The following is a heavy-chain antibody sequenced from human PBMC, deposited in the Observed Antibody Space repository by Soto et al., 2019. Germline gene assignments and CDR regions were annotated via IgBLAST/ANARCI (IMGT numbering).Heavy chain of an antibody. J-gene: IGHJ6*03. CDR3: AGGDLTDV. V-gene: IGHV3-53*04. CDR2: LYTGGST. Sequence: HPGGSLRLSCAASGFTVSSYYMSWVRQAPGKGLEWVSVLYTGGSTYYADSVNGRFTISRHNSENTLYLQMNSLRVEDTAVYYCAGGDLTDVWGKGTTVTVPS. CDR1: GFTVSSYY.